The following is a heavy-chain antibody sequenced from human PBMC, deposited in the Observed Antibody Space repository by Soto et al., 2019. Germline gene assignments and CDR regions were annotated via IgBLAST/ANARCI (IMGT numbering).Heavy chain of an antibody. CDR3: AKEHFVECDYYGMDV. CDR2: ISYDGSNK. J-gene: IGHJ6*02. Sequence: SGGSLRLSCAASGFTFSSYGMHWVRQAPGKGLEWVAVISYDGSNKYYADSVKGRFTISRDNSKNTLYLQMTSLRAEDTAVYYCAKEHFVECDYYGMDVWVQGTTVTVSS. CDR1: GFTFSSYG. V-gene: IGHV3-30*18. D-gene: IGHD3-16*02.